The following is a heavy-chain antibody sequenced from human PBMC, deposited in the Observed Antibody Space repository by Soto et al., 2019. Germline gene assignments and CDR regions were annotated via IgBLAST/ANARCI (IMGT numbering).Heavy chain of an antibody. CDR1: GFTFNRHG. Sequence: ESGGGVVQPGGSLTLSCVGSGFTFNRHGMHWVRQAPGKGLEWVAVISYDGSNKYYEESVKGRFTISRDNSRNTVYLQLNSLRAEDTALYYCAQDRTAILAEVSWLESWGQGTLVTVSA. CDR2: ISYDGSNK. CDR3: AQDRTAILAEVSWLES. V-gene: IGHV3-30*18. D-gene: IGHD5-12*01. J-gene: IGHJ5*02.